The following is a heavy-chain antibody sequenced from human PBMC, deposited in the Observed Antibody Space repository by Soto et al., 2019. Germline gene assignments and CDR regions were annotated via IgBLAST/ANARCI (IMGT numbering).Heavy chain of an antibody. V-gene: IGHV3-23*01. CDR3: AISFFPPSTASELSARSRHS. J-gene: IGHJ5*01. Sequence: AAGKGLEWVSLISGSGDTTYSSDSVKGRVTISRDNSRNTLFLQMNSLSAEDSAVYYCAISFFPPSTASELSARSRHS. CDR2: ISGSGDTT. D-gene: IGHD1-26*01.